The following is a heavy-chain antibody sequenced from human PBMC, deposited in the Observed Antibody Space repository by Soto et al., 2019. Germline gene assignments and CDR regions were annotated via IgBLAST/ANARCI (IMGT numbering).Heavy chain of an antibody. CDR2: INHSGST. CDR3: ARGLGYSYGSNFDY. Sequence: ETLSLTCSVYGGSFSGYYWSWIRQPPGKGLEWIGEINHSGSTNYNPSLKSRVTISVDTSKNQFSLKLSSVTAADTAVYYCARGLGYSYGSNFDYWGQGTLVTVSS. CDR1: GGSFSGYY. D-gene: IGHD5-18*01. V-gene: IGHV4-34*01. J-gene: IGHJ4*02.